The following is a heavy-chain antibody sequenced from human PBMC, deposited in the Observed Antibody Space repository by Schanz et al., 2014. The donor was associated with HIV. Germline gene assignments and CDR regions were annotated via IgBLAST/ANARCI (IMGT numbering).Heavy chain of an antibody. D-gene: IGHD4-17*01. J-gene: IGHJ4*01. Sequence: QVRLPQWGAGLLKPSETLSLTCAVYGRSFNDYYWGWIRQAPGKGPEWIGEINHSGIPNYNPSLESRVTISVDTSKNQFSLKLTSVTAADTAVYFCARGDFGGSSVDYWGHGNMVTVSS. CDR3: ARGDFGGSSVDY. CDR2: INHSGIP. CDR1: GRSFNDYY. V-gene: IGHV4-34*01.